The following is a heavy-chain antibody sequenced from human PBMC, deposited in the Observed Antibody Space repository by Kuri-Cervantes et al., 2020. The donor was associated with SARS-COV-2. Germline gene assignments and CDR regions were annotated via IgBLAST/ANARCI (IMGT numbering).Heavy chain of an antibody. D-gene: IGHD3-22*01. CDR2: IKQDGSEK. J-gene: IGHJ6*03. Sequence: GESLKIPCATSGFTFSSFWMSWVRQAPGKGLEWVANIKQDGSEKYYVDSVKGRLTISRDNSKNSLYQQMNSLRAEDTAVYYCARVRYYYDSSGSHRYMDVWGKGTTVTVSS. V-gene: IGHV3-7*03. CDR3: ARVRYYYDSSGSHRYMDV. CDR1: GFTFSSFW.